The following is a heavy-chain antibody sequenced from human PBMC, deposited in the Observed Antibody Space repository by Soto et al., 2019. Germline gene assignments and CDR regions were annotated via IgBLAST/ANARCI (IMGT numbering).Heavy chain of an antibody. CDR2: IYYSGST. CDR1: GGSISSGDYY. V-gene: IGHV4-30-4*01. Sequence: KLPETLSLTCTVSGGSISSGDYYWSWIRQPPGKGLEWIGYIYYSGSTYYNPSLKSRVTISVDTSKNQFSLKLSSVTAADTAVYYCARTSQYYYYVMDVWGQGTTVTVSS. CDR3: ARTSQYYYYVMDV. J-gene: IGHJ6*02.